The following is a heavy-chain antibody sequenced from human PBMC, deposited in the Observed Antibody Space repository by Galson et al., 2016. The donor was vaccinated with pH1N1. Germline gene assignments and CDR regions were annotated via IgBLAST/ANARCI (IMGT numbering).Heavy chain of an antibody. J-gene: IGHJ3*02. CDR3: ARQYDFGDYRGDAFDI. V-gene: IGHV5-51*03. CDR2: VNPGGSTI. Sequence: QSGAEVKKPGESLKISCKASGSSFTRQWIAWVRQVPGKGLEWVGVVNPGGSTIRYSPPFQGQVTISSDKSINIAYLQWISLRASDTATYYCARQYDFGDYRGDAFDIWGQGTVVIVSS. CDR1: GSSFTRQW. D-gene: IGHD4-17*01.